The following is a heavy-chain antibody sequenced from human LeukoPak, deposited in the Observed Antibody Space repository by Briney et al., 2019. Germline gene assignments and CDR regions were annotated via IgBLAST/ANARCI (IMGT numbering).Heavy chain of an antibody. CDR3: ARGNYGDYRFDY. D-gene: IGHD4-17*01. V-gene: IGHV4-34*01. CDR2: INHSGST. J-gene: IGHJ4*02. CDR1: GGSFSGNY. Sequence: TSETLSLTCAVYGGSFSGNYWSWIRQPPGKGLEWIGEINHSGSTNYNPSLKSRVTISVDTSKNQFSLKLSSVTAADTAVYYCARGNYGDYRFDYWGQGTLVTVSS.